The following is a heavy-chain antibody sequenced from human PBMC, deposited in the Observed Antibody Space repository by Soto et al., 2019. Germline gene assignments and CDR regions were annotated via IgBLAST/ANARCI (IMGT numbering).Heavy chain of an antibody. J-gene: IGHJ3*02. CDR2: IIPIFGTA. Sequence: QVPLVQSGAEVKKPGSSVKVSCKASGGTFSSYAISWVRQAPGQGLEWMGGIIPIFGTANYAQKFQGRVTITADKSRSTAYMELSSLKSEDTAEYYCASATRNGAFDIWGQGTMVTVSS. V-gene: IGHV1-69*06. CDR3: ASATRNGAFDI. D-gene: IGHD1-1*01. CDR1: GGTFSSYA.